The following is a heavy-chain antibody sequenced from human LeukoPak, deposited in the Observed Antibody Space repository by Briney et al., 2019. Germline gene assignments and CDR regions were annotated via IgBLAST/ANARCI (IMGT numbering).Heavy chain of an antibody. CDR2: IYTSGST. Sequence: SETLSLTCTVPGGSISSYYWSWIRQPAGKGLEWIGRIYTSGSTNYNPSLKSRVTMSVDTSKNQFSLKLSSVTAADTAVYYCARVPTYGGNGEIDYWGQGTLVTVSS. V-gene: IGHV4-4*07. CDR1: GGSISSYY. J-gene: IGHJ4*02. CDR3: ARVPTYGGNGEIDY. D-gene: IGHD4-23*01.